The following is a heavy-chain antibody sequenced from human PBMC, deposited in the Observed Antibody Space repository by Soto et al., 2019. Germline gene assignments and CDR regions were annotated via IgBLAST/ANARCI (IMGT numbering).Heavy chain of an antibody. V-gene: IGHV1-69*01. CDR1: GGSFSSFA. J-gene: IGHJ4*02. CDR3: ARGKSLAHGVGITFYAY. CDR2: IIPIFATG. D-gene: IGHD3-16*01. Sequence: QVQLVQSGAEVKTPGSSVKVSCKASGGSFSSFAISWVRQAPGQAPEWMGGIIPIFATGNYAQKFQGRVTISADGSTSIAYMELSSLTSDDTAIYYCARGKSLAHGVGITFYAYWGQGTRVTVSS.